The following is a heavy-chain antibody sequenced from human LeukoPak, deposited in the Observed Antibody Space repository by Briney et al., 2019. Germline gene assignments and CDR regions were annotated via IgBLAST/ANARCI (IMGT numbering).Heavy chain of an antibody. V-gene: IGHV4-38-2*02. CDR1: GYSISSDYY. D-gene: IGHD6-13*01. J-gene: IGHJ4*02. Sequence: SETLSLTCTVSGYSISSDYYWSWIRQPPGKGLEWIGEINHSGSTNYNPSLKSRVTISVDTSKNQFSLKLSSVTAADTAVYYCARGRAWGSSSWYPDYWGQGTLVTVSS. CDR2: INHSGST. CDR3: ARGRAWGSSSWYPDY.